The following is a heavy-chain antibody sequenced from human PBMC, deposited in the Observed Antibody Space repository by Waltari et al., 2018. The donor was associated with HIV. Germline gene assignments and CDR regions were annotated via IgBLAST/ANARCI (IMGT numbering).Heavy chain of an antibody. Sequence: QVQLPQWCTGLLTPSQTLPLPCALSGASFNHHHSTWARQPLVQGLAWLGEVGPGGIVNVIPSLRRRLTLSTDASKNQFSLTLTSVIAADTAIYFCTRGLQMTSYASGNWLWEEMLSKYFFDLWGLGTRVVVSS. CDR1: GASFNHHH. CDR3: TRGLQMTSYASGNWLWEEMLSKYFFDL. CDR2: VGPGGIV. D-gene: IGHD3-10*01. V-gene: IGHV4-34*01. J-gene: IGHJ4*02.